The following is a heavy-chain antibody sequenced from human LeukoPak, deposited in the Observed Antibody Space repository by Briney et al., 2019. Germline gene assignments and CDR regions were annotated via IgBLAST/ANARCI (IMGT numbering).Heavy chain of an antibody. CDR1: GYTFTGYY. Sequence: ASVKVSCKASGYTFTGYYMHWVRQAPGQGLEWMGWINPNSGGTNYAQKFQGRVTMTRDTSISTAYMELSRLRSDDTAVYYCAREGEDIVATIRTENWFDPWGQGTLVTVSS. J-gene: IGHJ5*02. CDR2: INPNSGGT. V-gene: IGHV1-2*02. CDR3: AREGEDIVATIRTENWFDP. D-gene: IGHD5-12*01.